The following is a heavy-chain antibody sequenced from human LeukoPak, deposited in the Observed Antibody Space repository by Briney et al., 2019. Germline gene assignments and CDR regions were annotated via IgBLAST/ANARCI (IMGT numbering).Heavy chain of an antibody. Sequence: PSETLSLTCTVSGGSINGYYWSWIRQPAGKGLEWIGRIYNSESINYNPSLKSRVTMSIDTSKSQFSLKLNSVTAADTAVYYCARDRSSSYTRDWFDPWAREPWSPSPQ. CDR1: GGSINGYY. D-gene: IGHD6-13*01. CDR3: ARDRSSSYTRDWFDP. V-gene: IGHV4-4*07. J-gene: IGHJ5*02. CDR2: IYNSESI.